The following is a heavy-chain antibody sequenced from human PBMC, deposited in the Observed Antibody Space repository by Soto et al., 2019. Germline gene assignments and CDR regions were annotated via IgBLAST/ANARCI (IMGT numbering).Heavy chain of an antibody. J-gene: IGHJ6*02. V-gene: IGHV1-3*01. D-gene: IGHD4-17*01. Sequence: ASVKVSCKASGYTFISYGISWVRQAPGQGLEWMGWINAGNGNTKYSQKFQGRVTITRDTSASTAYMELSSLRSEDTAVYYCARTVGYYYGMDVWGQGTTVTVSS. CDR2: INAGNGNT. CDR3: ARTVGYYYGMDV. CDR1: GYTFISYG.